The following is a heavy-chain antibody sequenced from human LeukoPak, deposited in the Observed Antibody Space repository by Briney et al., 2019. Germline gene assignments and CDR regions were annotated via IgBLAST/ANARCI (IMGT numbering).Heavy chain of an antibody. CDR1: GYSFTGYW. CDR2: IDPSDSYT. V-gene: IGHV5-10-1*01. J-gene: IGHJ5*02. CDR3: ARNRAAAGHPRWFDP. D-gene: IGHD6-13*01. Sequence: GESLKISCKGSGYSFTGYWISWVRQMPGKGLEWMGRIDPSDSYTNYSPSFQGHVTISADKSISTAYLQWSSLKASDTAMYYCARNRAAAGHPRWFDPWGQGTLVTVSS.